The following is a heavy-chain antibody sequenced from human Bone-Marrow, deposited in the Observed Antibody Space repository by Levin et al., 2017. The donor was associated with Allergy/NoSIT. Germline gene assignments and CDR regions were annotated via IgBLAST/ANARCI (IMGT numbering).Heavy chain of an antibody. J-gene: IGHJ5*02. V-gene: IGHV4-4*07. CDR3: ARGLNDEPRQTRYNWFDP. Sequence: SPTLSLTCSVSGGSISSYYWSWIRQPAGKGLEWIGRISSTGSTNYNPSLESRVTMSVDTSKNQFSLKLNSVTAADTAVYYCARGLNDEPRQTRYNWFDPWGQGTLVTVSS. CDR2: ISSTGST. CDR1: GGSISSYY. D-gene: IGHD1-14*01.